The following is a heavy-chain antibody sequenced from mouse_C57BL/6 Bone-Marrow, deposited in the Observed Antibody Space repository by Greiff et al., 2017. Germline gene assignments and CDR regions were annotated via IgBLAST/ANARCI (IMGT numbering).Heavy chain of an antibody. V-gene: IGHV6-6*01. CDR1: GFTFSDAW. CDR3: TRGTTVVAGAMDY. Sequence: EVKLEESGGGLVQPGGSMKLSCAASGFTFSDAWMDWVRQSPEKGLEWVAEIRNKANNHATYYAESVKGRFTISRDDSKSSVYLQMNSLRAEDTGIYYCTRGTTVVAGAMDYWGQGTSVTVSS. D-gene: IGHD1-1*01. CDR2: IRNKANNHAT. J-gene: IGHJ4*01.